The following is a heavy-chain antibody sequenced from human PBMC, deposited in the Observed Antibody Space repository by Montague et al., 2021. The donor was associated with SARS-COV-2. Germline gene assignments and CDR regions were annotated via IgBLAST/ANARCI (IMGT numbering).Heavy chain of an antibody. Sequence: SETLSLTCTVSGGSISSNFWSWIRQPPGKGLEWIGYIYYSGSTNYNPSLKSRVTISVDTSKKQFSLQLSSVTAADTAVYYCAGTRGYDHLFDFWGQGTLVTVSS. V-gene: IGHV4-59*01. CDR2: IYYSGST. CDR3: AGTRGYDHLFDF. D-gene: IGHD5-12*01. J-gene: IGHJ4*02. CDR1: GGSISSNF.